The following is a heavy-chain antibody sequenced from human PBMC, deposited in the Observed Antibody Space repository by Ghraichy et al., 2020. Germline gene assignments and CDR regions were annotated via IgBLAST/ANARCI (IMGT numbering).Heavy chain of an antibody. D-gene: IGHD3-22*01. Sequence: GVLNISCSASGFTFSSYAMSWVRQAPGKGLEWVSAISGRGISTFYADSVKGRFTISRDNSKNTLSLQMNSLRVEDTAVYYCAKDLILDRSDYYRLAEYFQDWGQGTLVTVSS. CDR3: AKDLILDRSDYYRLAEYFQD. J-gene: IGHJ1*01. CDR1: GFTFSSYA. V-gene: IGHV3-23*01. CDR2: ISGRGIST.